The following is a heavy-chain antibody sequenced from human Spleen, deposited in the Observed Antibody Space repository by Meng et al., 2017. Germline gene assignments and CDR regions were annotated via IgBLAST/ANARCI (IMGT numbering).Heavy chain of an antibody. V-gene: IGHV3-15*03. Sequence: GGSLRLSCAVSGLNFNDAWISWVRQAPGKGLEWIGRIKSKGSGGTTDYSATVKGRITVARDDSKNTLYLQRNRLKTEDTDVYHWAHIGDIATTRLESWGQGTLVTVSS. CDR3: AHIGDIATTRLES. D-gene: IGHD5-12*01. CDR1: GLNFNDAW. J-gene: IGHJ5*01. CDR2: IKSKGSGGTT.